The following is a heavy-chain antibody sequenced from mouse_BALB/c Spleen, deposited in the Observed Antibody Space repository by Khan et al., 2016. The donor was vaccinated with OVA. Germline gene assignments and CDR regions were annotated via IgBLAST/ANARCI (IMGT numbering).Heavy chain of an antibody. J-gene: IGHJ4*01. V-gene: IGHV1S56*01. D-gene: IGHD1-1*01. CDR3: ARDVYFVGDAMDY. CDR1: GYTFRTFY. Sequence: QVRLQQSGPELVKPGASVRISCKASGYTFRTFYIHWLKQRPGQGLEWIGWVYPGNVNTKYNERFEGKATLTADKSSSTAYMHLSSLTSEDSADYFCARDVYFVGDAMDYWGQGSSVTVSS. CDR2: VYPGNVNT.